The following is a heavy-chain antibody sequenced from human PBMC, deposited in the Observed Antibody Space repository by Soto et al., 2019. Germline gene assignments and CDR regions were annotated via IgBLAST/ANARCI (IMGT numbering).Heavy chain of an antibody. CDR2: ISSGSSDT. CDR3: ARVAY. V-gene: IGHV3-21*01. J-gene: IGHJ4*02. Sequence: GGSLRLSCAASGFTVNTNYMTWVRQAPGKGLEWVASISSGSSDTWYADSVKGRFIISRDNAQNSLFLQMNTLRPEDTAMYYCARVAYWGPGTQVTVSS. CDR1: GFTVNTNY.